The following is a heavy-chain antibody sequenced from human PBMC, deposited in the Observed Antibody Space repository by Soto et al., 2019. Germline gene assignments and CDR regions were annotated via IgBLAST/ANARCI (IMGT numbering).Heavy chain of an antibody. Sequence: GASVKVSFKASGDTFASFGFSWLRQAPGQGLEWLGWISAYNGNTHYAQKVRDRVTLTTDTSTNTAYMELRSLTSDDTAVYYCARDQESITDRILQYWGQGTRVTVS. CDR3: ARDQESITDRILQY. CDR1: GDTFASFG. D-gene: IGHD3-10*01. V-gene: IGHV1-18*01. J-gene: IGHJ4*02. CDR2: ISAYNGNT.